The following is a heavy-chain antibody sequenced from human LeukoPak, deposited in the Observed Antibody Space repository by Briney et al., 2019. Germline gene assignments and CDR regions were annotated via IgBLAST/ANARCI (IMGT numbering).Heavy chain of an antibody. Sequence: GGSLRLSCAASGFPFSSYWMSWVRQAPGKGLEWVANIKQDGSDKYYVDSVRGRFTISRDNAKNSLNLQLNSLRADDTAVYYCARLTGTTGFDYWGQGTLVTVSS. CDR1: GFPFSSYW. J-gene: IGHJ4*02. CDR3: ARLTGTTGFDY. CDR2: IKQDGSDK. D-gene: IGHD1-1*01. V-gene: IGHV3-7*01.